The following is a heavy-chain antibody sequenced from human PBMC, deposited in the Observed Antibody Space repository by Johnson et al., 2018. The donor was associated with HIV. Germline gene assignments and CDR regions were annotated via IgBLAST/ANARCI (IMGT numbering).Heavy chain of an antibody. Sequence: VQLVESGGGLVQPGRSLRLSCAASGFTFDDYVMHWVRQAPGKGLEWVSGISWNSGSIGYVDSVKGRFTISRDNAKNSLYLQMNSLRAEDTAVYYCAREVAGDYGDSPGAFDIWGQGTMVTVSS. J-gene: IGHJ3*02. CDR3: AREVAGDYGDSPGAFDI. CDR1: GFTFDDYV. D-gene: IGHD4-17*01. CDR2: ISWNSGSI. V-gene: IGHV3-9*01.